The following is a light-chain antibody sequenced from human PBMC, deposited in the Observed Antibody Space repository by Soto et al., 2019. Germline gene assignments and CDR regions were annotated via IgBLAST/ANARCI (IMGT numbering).Light chain of an antibody. V-gene: IGKV3-15*01. CDR3: QQYNNWPPK. CDR2: GAS. J-gene: IGKJ1*01. Sequence: EIVMTQSPATLSVSPGERATLSCRASQSVSSNLAWYQQKPGQAPRLLIYGASTRATGIPARFSGSGSGTEFTLTISSLQSEDFAVYYCQQYNNWPPKFGQGTKGDIK. CDR1: QSVSSN.